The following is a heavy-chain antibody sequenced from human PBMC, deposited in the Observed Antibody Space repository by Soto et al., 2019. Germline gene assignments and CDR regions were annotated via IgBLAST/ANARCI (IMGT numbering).Heavy chain of an antibody. CDR1: GGTVNSGTYY. CDR2: IDYSGST. J-gene: IGHJ5*02. D-gene: IGHD2-15*01. CDR3: ARAGLVVAATPSCWFDP. V-gene: IGHV4-61*01. Sequence: PSDTMSLTRAISGGTVNSGTYYWSWIQKPPGKGLEWIAYIDYSGSTNYNPSLKSRVTISVDTSKNQFSLKLSSVTAADTAVYYCARAGLVVAATPSCWFDPWGQGTLVTVSS.